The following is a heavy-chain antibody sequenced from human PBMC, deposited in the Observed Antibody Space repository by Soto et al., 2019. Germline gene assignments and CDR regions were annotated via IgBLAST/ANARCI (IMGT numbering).Heavy chain of an antibody. J-gene: IGHJ4*02. V-gene: IGHV3-23*01. D-gene: IGHD5-12*01. CDR2: IDGSGSGT. CDR1: GLTFNSYA. CDR3: ARSTGYD. Sequence: EVQLLESGGGLVQPGGSLRLSCAASGLTFNSYAMAWIRQVPGKGLDYVASIDGSGSGTYYADSAKGRFTISRDNSKDTVYLQMNSLRAEDTALYYCARSTGYDWGQGTVVTVSS.